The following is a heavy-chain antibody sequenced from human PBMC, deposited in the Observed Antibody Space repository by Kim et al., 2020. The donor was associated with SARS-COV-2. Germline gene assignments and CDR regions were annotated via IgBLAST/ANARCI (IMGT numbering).Heavy chain of an antibody. J-gene: IGHJ4*02. CDR1: GGSFSGYY. CDR2: INHSGST. Sequence: SETLSLTCAVYGGSFSGYYWSWIRQPPGKGLEWIGEINHSGSTNYNPSLKSRVTISVDTSKNQFSLKLSSVTAADTAVYYCARGRGYSYGRNLDYWGQGTLVTVSS. V-gene: IGHV4-34*01. D-gene: IGHD5-18*01. CDR3: ARGRGYSYGRNLDY.